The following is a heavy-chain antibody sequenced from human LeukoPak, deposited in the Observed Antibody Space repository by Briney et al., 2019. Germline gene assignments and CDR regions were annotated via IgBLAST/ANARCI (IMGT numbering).Heavy chain of an antibody. J-gene: IGHJ2*01. Sequence: PGGSLRLSCAASGFTFSSSWMYWVRQAPGKGLVWVSRINNDGTTTTDADSVKGRFTISRDNAKNTLYLQMNSLRAEDTAVYYCAKDGWSSGWNDVVADWHFDLWGRGTLVTVSS. CDR1: GFTFSSSW. CDR2: INNDGTTT. CDR3: AKDGWSSGWNDVVADWHFDL. D-gene: IGHD1-1*01. V-gene: IGHV3-74*01.